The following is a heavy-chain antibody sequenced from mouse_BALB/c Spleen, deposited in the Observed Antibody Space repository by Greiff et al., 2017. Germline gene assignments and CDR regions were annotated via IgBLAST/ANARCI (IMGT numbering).Heavy chain of an antibody. Sequence: VQLQQSGPELVKPGASVKMSCKASGYTFTSYVMHWVKQKPGQGLEWIGYINPYNDGTKYNEKFKDKATLTSDKSSSTAYMELSSLTSEDSAVYYCALIHYYGYFDYWGQGTTLTVSS. CDR3: ALIHYYGYFDY. CDR2: INPYNDGT. V-gene: IGHV1-14*01. J-gene: IGHJ2*01. CDR1: GYTFTSYV. D-gene: IGHD1-2*01.